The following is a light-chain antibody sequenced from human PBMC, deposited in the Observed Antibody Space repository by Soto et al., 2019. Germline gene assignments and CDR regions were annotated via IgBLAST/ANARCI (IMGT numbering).Light chain of an antibody. J-gene: IGLJ3*02. Sequence: QSVLTQPPSASGSPGQSVTISCTGTSSDVGGNKFVSWYQQHPGKAPKLMIYDVSNRPSGVSNRFSGSKSGNTASLTISGLQAEDEADYHCSSYAGSTWVFGGGTKVTVL. CDR1: SSDVGGNKF. V-gene: IGLV2-14*03. CDR3: SSYAGSTWV. CDR2: DVS.